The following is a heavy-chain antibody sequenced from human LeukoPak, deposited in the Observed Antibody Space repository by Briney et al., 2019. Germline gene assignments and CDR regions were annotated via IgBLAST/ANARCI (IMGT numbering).Heavy chain of an antibody. V-gene: IGHV5-51*01. CDR2: IYPGDSDT. CDR3: ARQNDFRLDY. J-gene: IGHJ4*02. CDR1: GYTFSSYW. D-gene: IGHD3-3*01. Sequence: GESLKISCKGSGYTFSSYWIGWVRQMPGKGLEWMGIIYPGDSDTRYSPSLRGQVTISVDTSIGTDYLQWSSLKASDTAIYYCARQNDFRLDYWGQGTLVTVSS.